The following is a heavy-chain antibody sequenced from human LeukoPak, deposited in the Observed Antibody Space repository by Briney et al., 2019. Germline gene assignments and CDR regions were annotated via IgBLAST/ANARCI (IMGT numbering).Heavy chain of an antibody. D-gene: IGHD4-17*01. CDR2: INPSGGST. Sequence: ASVKVSCKASGYTFTSYYMHWVRQAPGQGLEWMGIINPSGGSTSYAQKFQGRVTMTRDTSTSTVYMELSSLRSEDTAVYYCARAGPYDYGDYFPGGFDCWGQGTLVTVSS. V-gene: IGHV1-46*03. CDR3: ARAGPYDYGDYFPGGFDC. J-gene: IGHJ4*02. CDR1: GYTFTSYY.